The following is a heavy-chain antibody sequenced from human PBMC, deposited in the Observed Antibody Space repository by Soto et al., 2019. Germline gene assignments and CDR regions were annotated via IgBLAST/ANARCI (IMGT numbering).Heavy chain of an antibody. Sequence: PGGSLRLSCAASGFTFSSYSMNWVRQAPGKGLEWVSYISSSSTIYYADSVKGRFTISRDNAKNSLYLQMNSLRDEDTAVYYCARDLEMTALFHYYYYYYGMDVWGQGTTVTVSS. J-gene: IGHJ6*02. V-gene: IGHV3-48*02. CDR2: ISSSSTI. CDR3: ARDLEMTALFHYYYYYYGMDV. CDR1: GFTFSSYS. D-gene: IGHD2-21*02.